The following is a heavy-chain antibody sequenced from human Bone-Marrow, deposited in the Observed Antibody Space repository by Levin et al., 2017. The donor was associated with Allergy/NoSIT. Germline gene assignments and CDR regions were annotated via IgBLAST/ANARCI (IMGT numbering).Heavy chain of an antibody. Sequence: PGGSLRLSCTVSGDSVSSRSYYWGWGWIRQPPGKGLEWIGTIYSSGSTSYNPSLKSRVAVSVDTSKNHFSLTVTSVTAADTAVYFCARHPCSGDTCYSVPLDYWGQGTLVTVSS. CDR2: IYSSGST. J-gene: IGHJ4*02. V-gene: IGHV4-39*07. CDR3: ARHPCSGDTCYSVPLDY. D-gene: IGHD2-15*01. CDR1: GDSVSSRSYY.